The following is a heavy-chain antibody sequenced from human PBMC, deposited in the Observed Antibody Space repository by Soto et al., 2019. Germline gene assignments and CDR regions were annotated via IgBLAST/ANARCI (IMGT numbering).Heavy chain of an antibody. CDR3: AREVVVAATGWFDP. J-gene: IGHJ5*02. Sequence: ASVKVSCKASGYTFTGYYMHWVRQAPGQGLEWMGWINPNSGGTNYAQKFQGWVTMTRDTSISTAYMELSRLRSDDTAVYYCAREVVVAATGWFDPWGQGTLVTVSS. D-gene: IGHD2-15*01. V-gene: IGHV1-2*04. CDR2: INPNSGGT. CDR1: GYTFTGYY.